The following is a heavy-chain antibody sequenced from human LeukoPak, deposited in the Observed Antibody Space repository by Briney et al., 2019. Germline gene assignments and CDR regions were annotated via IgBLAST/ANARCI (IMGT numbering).Heavy chain of an antibody. Sequence: SVKVSCKASGGTFSSYAMSWVRQARGQGLVWMGGIIPIFGTANYAQKFQGRVTITADVSTSTAYMELSSLRSEDTAVYYCARSSAGYSGYDLRWFDPWGQGTLVTVSS. J-gene: IGHJ5*02. CDR2: IIPIFGTA. CDR3: ARSSAGYSGYDLRWFDP. CDR1: GGTFSSYA. V-gene: IGHV1-69*01. D-gene: IGHD5-12*01.